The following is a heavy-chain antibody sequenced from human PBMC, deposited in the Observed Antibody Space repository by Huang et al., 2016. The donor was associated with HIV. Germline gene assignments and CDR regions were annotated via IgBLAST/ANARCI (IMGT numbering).Heavy chain of an antibody. V-gene: IGHV1-18*04. CDR1: DYTFTSYG. J-gene: IGHJ4*02. Sequence: QVQLVQSGGEVTKPGASVKVSYKASDYTFTSYGISWVRQAPGQRLEWMRWISTNNGDTNYAQKFQGRVTMTTDTSTSTAYMELRSLRSDDTAVYYCGGSSGYWSFDYWGQGTLVTVSS. D-gene: IGHD3-22*01. CDR3: GGSSGYWSFDY. CDR2: ISTNNGDT.